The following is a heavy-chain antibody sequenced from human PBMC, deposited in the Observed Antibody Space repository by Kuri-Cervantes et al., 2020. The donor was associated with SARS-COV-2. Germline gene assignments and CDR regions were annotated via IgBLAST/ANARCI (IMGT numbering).Heavy chain of an antibody. Sequence: GESLKISCAASGFTFSSYGMHWVRQAPGEGLEWAAITSFDGSNKYYAESVKGRFTISRDNSKNTLYLQMNNMRREDTAVYFCARGRVGVQDFWGQGTLVTVSS. CDR3: ARGRVGVQDF. D-gene: IGHD2-21*01. J-gene: IGHJ4*02. V-gene: IGHV3-30*03. CDR2: TSFDGSNK. CDR1: GFTFSSYG.